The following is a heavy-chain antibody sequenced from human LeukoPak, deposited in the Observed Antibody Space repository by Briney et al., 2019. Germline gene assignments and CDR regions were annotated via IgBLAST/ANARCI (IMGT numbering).Heavy chain of an antibody. V-gene: IGHV3-21*01. CDR3: AGGPTTVVTPAPDY. Sequence: GGSLRLSCAASGFTLSSYSMNWVRQAPGKGLEWVLSISSSSSYIYYADSVKGRFTISRDNAKNSLYLQMNSLRAEDTAVYYCAGGPTTVVTPAPDYWGQGTLVTVSS. D-gene: IGHD4-23*01. CDR2: ISSSSSYI. CDR1: GFTLSSYS. J-gene: IGHJ4*02.